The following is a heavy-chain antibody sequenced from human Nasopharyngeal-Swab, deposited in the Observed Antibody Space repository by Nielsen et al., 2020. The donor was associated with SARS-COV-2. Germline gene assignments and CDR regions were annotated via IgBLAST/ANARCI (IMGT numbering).Heavy chain of an antibody. CDR3: VVAYYVWGSSRGMDV. Sequence: GESLKISCAASGFTFSSYGMHWVRQAPGKGLEWVAVIWYDGSNKYYADSVKGRFTISRDNAKNTVYLQMSSLRVEDTAVYYCVVAYYVWGSSRGMDVWGQGTTVTVSS. CDR1: GFTFSSYG. D-gene: IGHD3-16*01. CDR2: IWYDGSNK. V-gene: IGHV3-33*03. J-gene: IGHJ6*02.